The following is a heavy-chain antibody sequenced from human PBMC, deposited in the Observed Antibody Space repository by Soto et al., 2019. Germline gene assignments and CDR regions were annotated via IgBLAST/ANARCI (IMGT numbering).Heavy chain of an antibody. D-gene: IGHD6-19*01. Sequence: QVQLVESGGGVVQPGRSLRLSCAASGFTFSLYGIHWVRQAPGKGLEWLAVISHDGSTKYYADSVKGRFTVSRANTKNSVYLQMNSLGGEETAIYSCPKDFPSGSSRYDRFDPWGLGTSVIVS. CDR1: GFTFSLYG. J-gene: IGHJ5*02. CDR2: ISHDGSTK. V-gene: IGHV3-30*18. CDR3: PKDFPSGSSRYDRFDP.